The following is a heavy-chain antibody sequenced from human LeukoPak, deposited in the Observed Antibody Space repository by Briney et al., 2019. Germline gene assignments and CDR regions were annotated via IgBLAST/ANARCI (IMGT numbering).Heavy chain of an antibody. CDR3: ARDVGSGWGYYYGMDV. CDR1: GFTFSSYG. Sequence: GGSLRLSCAASGFTFSSYGMHWVRQAPGKGLEWVAVIWYDGSDEYYTDSVKGRFTIFRDNSKNTLYLQMGSLRAEDMAVYYCARDVGSGWGYYYGMDVWGQGTTVTVSS. D-gene: IGHD6-19*01. J-gene: IGHJ6*02. V-gene: IGHV3-33*01. CDR2: IWYDGSDE.